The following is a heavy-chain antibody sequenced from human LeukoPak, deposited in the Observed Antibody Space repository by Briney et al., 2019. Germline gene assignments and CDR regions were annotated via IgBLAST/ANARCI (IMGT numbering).Heavy chain of an antibody. D-gene: IGHD5-24*01. CDR1: GGSFSGYY. CDR3: ARGRGRWLQFTRYFDY. V-gene: IGHV4-34*01. Sequence: SQTLSLTCAVYGGSFSGYYWSWIRQPPGKGLEWIGEINHSGSTNYNPSLKSRVTISVDTSKNQFSLKLSSVTAADTAVYYCARGRGRWLQFTRYFDYWGQGTLVTVSS. CDR2: INHSGST. J-gene: IGHJ4*02.